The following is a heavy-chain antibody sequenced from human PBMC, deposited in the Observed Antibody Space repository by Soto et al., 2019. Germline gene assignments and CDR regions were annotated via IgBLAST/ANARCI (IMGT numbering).Heavy chain of an antibody. J-gene: IGHJ4*02. CDR3: AIGRYGDY. V-gene: IGHV1-18*01. D-gene: IGHD1-1*01. Sequence: QVHLVQSGAEVKKPGASVKVSCKGSGYGFTTYGITWVRQAPGQGLEWMAWISAHNGNTNYAQKLQGRVTVTRDTSTSTAYMELSSLRSDDTAVYYCAIGRYGDYCGQGALVTVSS. CDR1: GYGFTTYG. CDR2: ISAHNGNT.